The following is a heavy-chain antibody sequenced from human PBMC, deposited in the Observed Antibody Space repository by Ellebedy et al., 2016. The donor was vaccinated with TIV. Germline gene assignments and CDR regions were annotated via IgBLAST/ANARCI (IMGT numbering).Heavy chain of an antibody. CDR1: GGTFSSYA. Sequence: SVKVSXXASGGTFSSYAISWVRQAPGQGLEWMGGIIPIFGTANYAQKFQGRVTITADESTSTAYMELSSLRSEDTAVYYCARVFLRGAGVVIPMDVWGQGTTVTVSS. J-gene: IGHJ6*02. CDR2: IIPIFGTA. D-gene: IGHD3-3*01. CDR3: ARVFLRGAGVVIPMDV. V-gene: IGHV1-69*13.